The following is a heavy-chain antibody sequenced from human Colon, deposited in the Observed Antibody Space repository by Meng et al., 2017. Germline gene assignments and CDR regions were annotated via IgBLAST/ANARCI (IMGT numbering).Heavy chain of an antibody. Sequence: VHLQESGPGLVTPSETPSLTCAVSGGSISRSEWGSWVRQPPGKGLEWIGETSHSGSTNYSPSLKSRVTISLDKSKNQLSLKLNSVTAADTAVYYCASSDYYRSDYWGQGTLVTVSS. CDR2: TSHSGST. CDR3: ASSDYYRSDY. D-gene: IGHD3-22*01. J-gene: IGHJ4*02. CDR1: GGSISRSEW. V-gene: IGHV4-4*02.